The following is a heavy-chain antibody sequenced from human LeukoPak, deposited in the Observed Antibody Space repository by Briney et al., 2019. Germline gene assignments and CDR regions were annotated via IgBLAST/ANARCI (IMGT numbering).Heavy chain of an antibody. D-gene: IGHD3-3*01. CDR3: ARGDIWSGYPAHFDY. Sequence: GASVKVSCKASGYTFTSYGIGWVRQAPGQGLEWMGWISAYNGNTNYAQKLQGRVTMTTDTSTSTAYMELRSLRSDDTAVYYCARGDIWSGYPAHFDYWGQGTLVTVSS. CDR2: ISAYNGNT. V-gene: IGHV1-18*01. CDR1: GYTFTSYG. J-gene: IGHJ4*02.